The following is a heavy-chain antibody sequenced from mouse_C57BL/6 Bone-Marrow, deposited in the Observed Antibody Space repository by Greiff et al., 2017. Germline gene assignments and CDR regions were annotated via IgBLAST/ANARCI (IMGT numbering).Heavy chain of an antibody. J-gene: IGHJ1*03. CDR3: ARRVPGGYFDV. CDR1: GYTFTSYG. CDR2: IYPRSGNT. D-gene: IGHD2-14*01. V-gene: IGHV1-81*01. Sequence: QVQLQQSGAELARPGASVKLSCKASGYTFTSYGISWVKQRTGQGLEWIGEIYPRSGNTYYNEKFKGKATLTADNSSSTAYMELRSLTSEDSAVYFCARRVPGGYFDVWGTGTTVTVSS.